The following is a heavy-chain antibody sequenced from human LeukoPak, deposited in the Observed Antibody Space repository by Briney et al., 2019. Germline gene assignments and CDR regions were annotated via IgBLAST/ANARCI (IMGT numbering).Heavy chain of an antibody. Sequence: GGSLRLSCAASGFTFSTYSMNWVRQAPGKGLEWVAFIRYDGSNKYYADSVKGRFTISRDNSKNTLYLQMNSLRAEDTAVYYCAKEWVYYMDVWGKGTTVTISS. D-gene: IGHD1-26*01. CDR1: GFTFSTYS. CDR3: AKEWVYYMDV. J-gene: IGHJ6*03. V-gene: IGHV3-30*02. CDR2: IRYDGSNK.